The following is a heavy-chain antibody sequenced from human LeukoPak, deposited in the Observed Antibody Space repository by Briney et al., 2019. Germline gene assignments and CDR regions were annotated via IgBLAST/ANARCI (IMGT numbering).Heavy chain of an antibody. J-gene: IGHJ3*02. D-gene: IGHD1-20*01. V-gene: IGHV1-2*04. CDR2: INPNSGAT. Sequence: ASVKVSRTASGYTFTGYYMHWVRQAPGQGLEWMGWINPNSGATNYAQKFQGWVTMTRDTSISTAYMELSRLRSDDTAVYYCARGGITGTTRGPTRLNDAFDIWGQGTMVTVSS. CDR3: ARGGITGTTRGPTRLNDAFDI. CDR1: GYTFTGYY.